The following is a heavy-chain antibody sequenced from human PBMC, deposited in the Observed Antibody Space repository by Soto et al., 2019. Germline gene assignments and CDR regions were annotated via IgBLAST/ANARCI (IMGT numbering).Heavy chain of an antibody. CDR3: ARAGYGYASPYYDMDG. D-gene: IGHD5-18*01. CDR2: IDAGNGNT. J-gene: IGHJ6*02. Sequence: GASVKVSCKASGYTFTSYPTHWVRQAPGQRLEWMGWIDAGNGNTKYSQKFRGRVTFTTDTSASTAYMDLSSLRSEDTAVYYCARAGYGYASPYYDMDGCGRRTTIAVCS. CDR1: GYTFTSYP. V-gene: IGHV1-3*01.